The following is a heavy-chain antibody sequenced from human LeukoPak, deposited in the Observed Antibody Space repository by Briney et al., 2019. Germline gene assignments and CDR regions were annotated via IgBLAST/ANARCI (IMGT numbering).Heavy chain of an antibody. CDR3: ASMSEPNDY. V-gene: IGHV4-59*01. Sequence: SETLSLTCTVSGGSISSYYWSWIRQPPGKGLEWIGYIYYSGSTSYNPSLKSRVTISVDTSKNQFSLKLSSVTAAGTAVYYCASMSEPNDYWGQGTLVTVSS. J-gene: IGHJ4*02. CDR2: IYYSGST. CDR1: GGSISSYY. D-gene: IGHD1-14*01.